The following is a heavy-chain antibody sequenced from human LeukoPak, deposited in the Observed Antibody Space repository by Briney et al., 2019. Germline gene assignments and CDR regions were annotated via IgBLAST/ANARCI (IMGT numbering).Heavy chain of an antibody. J-gene: IGHJ4*02. Sequence: SETLSLTCAVYGGSFSGYYWSWIRQPPGKGLEWMGEINHSGSTNYNPSLKSRVTISVDTSKNQFSLKLSSVTAADTAVYYCARGTKGITGTTGLDYWGQGTLVTVSS. CDR3: ARGTKGITGTTGLDY. CDR1: GGSFSGYY. D-gene: IGHD1-20*01. CDR2: INHSGST. V-gene: IGHV4-34*01.